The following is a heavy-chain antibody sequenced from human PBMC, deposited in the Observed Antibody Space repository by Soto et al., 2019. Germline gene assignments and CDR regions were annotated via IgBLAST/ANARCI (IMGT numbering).Heavy chain of an antibody. CDR1: GGSISSYY. J-gene: IGHJ3*02. CDR2: VYYNGNT. V-gene: IGHV4-59*01. Sequence: QMQLQESGPGLVKPSETLSLTCSVSGGSISSYYWSWIRQSHGNGLEWIAYVYYNGNTNYNPSLRSRATISLDTSNKQVSLKLTSVTAADTAVSYCAREGTGIDAFDIWGQGTMVTVSS. CDR3: AREGTGIDAFDI.